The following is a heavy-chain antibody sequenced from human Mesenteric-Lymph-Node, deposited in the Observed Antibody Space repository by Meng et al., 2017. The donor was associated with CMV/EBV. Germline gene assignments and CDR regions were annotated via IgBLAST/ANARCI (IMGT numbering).Heavy chain of an antibody. CDR3: ARARLTYYDILTGYYRSFDY. D-gene: IGHD3-9*01. V-gene: IGHV3-66*03. CDR1: GFIVSNNY. Sequence: GESLKISCAASGFIVSNNYMNWVRQAPGKGLEWVSVTYGLGTTYYADSVKGRFTVSRDGSKNTLYLQMNSLRAEDTAVYYCARARLTYYDILTGYYRSFDYWGQGTLVTVSS. CDR2: TYGLGTT. J-gene: IGHJ4*02.